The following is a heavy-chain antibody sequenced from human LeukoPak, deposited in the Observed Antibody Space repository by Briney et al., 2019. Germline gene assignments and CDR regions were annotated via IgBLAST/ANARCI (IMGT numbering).Heavy chain of an antibody. Sequence: GASVKVSCKASGGTFSSYAISWVRQAPGQGLECMGGIIPIFGTANYAQKFQGRVTITADESTSTAYMELSSLRSEDTAVYYCAREHLGVYSGYDLFDYWGQGTLVTVSS. CDR2: IIPIFGTA. J-gene: IGHJ4*02. CDR1: GGTFSSYA. V-gene: IGHV1-69*13. D-gene: IGHD5-12*01. CDR3: AREHLGVYSGYDLFDY.